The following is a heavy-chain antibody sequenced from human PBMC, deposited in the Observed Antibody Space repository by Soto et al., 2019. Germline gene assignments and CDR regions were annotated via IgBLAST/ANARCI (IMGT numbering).Heavy chain of an antibody. CDR2: ISGSGGST. V-gene: IGHV3-23*01. Sequence: GGSLRLSCAASGFTFSSYAMSWVRQAPGKGLEWVSAISGSGGSTYYADSVKGRFTISRDNSKNTLYLQMNSLRAEDTAVYYCAKDGKYCSGGSCYNWFDPWRQGTLVTVSS. CDR1: GFTFSSYA. D-gene: IGHD2-15*01. J-gene: IGHJ5*02. CDR3: AKDGKYCSGGSCYNWFDP.